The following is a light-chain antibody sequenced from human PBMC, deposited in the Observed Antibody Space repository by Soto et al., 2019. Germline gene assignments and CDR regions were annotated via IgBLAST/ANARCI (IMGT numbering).Light chain of an antibody. CDR2: RNG. CDR1: SSNIGSHY. J-gene: IGLJ2*01. Sequence: QSVLTQPPSASGTPGQRVTISCYGSSSNIGSHYVSWYQRLPGTAPRLLIYRNGQRPSGVPGRFFGSKYGTSSSLAISGLRSEDEADYYCAAWYDSVSGRVVFGGGTKLTVL. CDR3: AAWYDSVSGRVV. V-gene: IGLV1-47*01.